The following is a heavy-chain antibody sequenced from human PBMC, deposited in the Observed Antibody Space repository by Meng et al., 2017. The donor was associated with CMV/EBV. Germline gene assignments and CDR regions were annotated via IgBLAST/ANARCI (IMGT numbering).Heavy chain of an antibody. D-gene: IGHD5-12*01. Sequence: GESLKISCAASGFTFSSYWMHWVRQAPGKGLEWVANIKQDGSEKYYVDSVKGRFTISREKAKNSLYLQMNSLRAEDTAVYYCARGLKSGYSGYDLAVYYFDYWGQGTLVTVSS. CDR1: GFTFSSYW. J-gene: IGHJ4*02. CDR2: IKQDGSEK. V-gene: IGHV3-7*01. CDR3: ARGLKSGYSGYDLAVYYFDY.